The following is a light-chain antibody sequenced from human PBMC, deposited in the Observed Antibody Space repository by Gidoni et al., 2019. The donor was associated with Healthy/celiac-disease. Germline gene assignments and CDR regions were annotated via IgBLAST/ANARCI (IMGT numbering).Light chain of an antibody. CDR2: GNS. CDR3: QSYDSSLSGYYV. CDR1: SSNIGAGYD. J-gene: IGLJ1*01. Sequence: QSVLTQPPSVSGAPGQRVTIPCTGSSSNIGAGYDVNWYQQLPGTAPKLLIYGNSNRPSGVPDRFSGSKSGTSASLAITGLQAEDEADYYCQSYDSSLSGYYVFGTGTKVTVL. V-gene: IGLV1-40*01.